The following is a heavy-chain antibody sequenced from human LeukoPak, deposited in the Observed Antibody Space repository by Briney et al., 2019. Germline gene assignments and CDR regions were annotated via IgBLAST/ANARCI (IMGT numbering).Heavy chain of an antibody. CDR1: GFTFSSYS. Sequence: GRSLRLSCAASGFTFSSYSMNWVRQAPGKGLEWVSYISSSSSTIYYADSVKGRFTISRDNAKNSLYLQMNSLRAEDTAVSYCARVVGYCSSTSCYKWFDPWGQGTLVTVSS. CDR3: ARVVGYCSSTSCYKWFDP. J-gene: IGHJ5*02. D-gene: IGHD2-2*02. V-gene: IGHV3-48*04. CDR2: ISSSSSTI.